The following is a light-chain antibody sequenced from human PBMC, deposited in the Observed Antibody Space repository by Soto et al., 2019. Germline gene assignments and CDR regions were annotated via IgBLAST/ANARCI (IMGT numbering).Light chain of an antibody. CDR1: SSDVGGSNF. Sequence: QSVLTQPASVSDSPGQSITISCTGTSSDVGGSNFVSWYQQHPGKPPKLIIYDVANRPSGVSNRFSGSKSGSTASLIISRLQTEDEADYYCVSYASSTTYIFATAPQVTVL. CDR2: DVA. CDR3: VSYASSTTYI. J-gene: IGLJ1*01. V-gene: IGLV2-14*03.